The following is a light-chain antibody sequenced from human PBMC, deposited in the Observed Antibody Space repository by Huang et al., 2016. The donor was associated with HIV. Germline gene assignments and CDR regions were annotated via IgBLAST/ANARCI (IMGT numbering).Light chain of an antibody. CDR2: AAT. Sequence: DIQMTQSPSSLSASVGDRVTITCRASQSISSYLNWYQQKPGTAPKVLIYAATSLQSGFPSRFSGSGAGTDFTLTINNLQPEDSATYYCQQTYITPLTFGQGTKLEIK. CDR3: QQTYITPLT. V-gene: IGKV1-39*01. J-gene: IGKJ2*01. CDR1: QSISSY.